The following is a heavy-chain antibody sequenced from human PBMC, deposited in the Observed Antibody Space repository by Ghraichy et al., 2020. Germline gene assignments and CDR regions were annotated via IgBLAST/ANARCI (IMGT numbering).Heavy chain of an antibody. CDR1: GFSLSTSGMC. CDR3: ARCGSSWPDFDY. CDR2: IDWDDDK. Sequence: SGPTLVKPTQTLTLTCTFSGFSLSTSGMCVSWIRQPPGKALEWLARIDWDDDKYYSTSLKTRLTISKDTSKNQVVLTMTNMNPVDTATYYCARCGSSWPDFDYWGQGTLVTVSS. J-gene: IGHJ4*02. V-gene: IGHV2-70*11. D-gene: IGHD6-13*01.